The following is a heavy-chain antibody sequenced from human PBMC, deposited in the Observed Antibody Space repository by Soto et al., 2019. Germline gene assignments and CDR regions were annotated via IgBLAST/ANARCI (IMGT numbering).Heavy chain of an antibody. J-gene: IGHJ4*02. CDR3: ARVMVGHTCLPSCLDY. CDR2: IFHDGSV. D-gene: IGHD2-8*01. CDR1: GGSISSNNW. V-gene: IGHV4-4*02. Sequence: VQLQESGPGLVNPSGTLSLTCAVSGGSISSNNWWSWVRQPPGKGLDWIGEIFHDGSVNYNPSLSGPVTISVDKSNNQGSLNLNSVTAAVTAIYYCARVMVGHTCLPSCLDYWSQGTLVTVSS.